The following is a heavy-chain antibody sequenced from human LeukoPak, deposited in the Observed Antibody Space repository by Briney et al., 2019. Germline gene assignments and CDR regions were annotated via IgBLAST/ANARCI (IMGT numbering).Heavy chain of an antibody. CDR3: ARELKTPVPIYYFDY. J-gene: IGHJ4*02. D-gene: IGHD2-2*01. Sequence: ASVKVSCKASGYNLTNYGINWVRQAPGQGLEWMGWISAYIGNTVHAQKFQGRLTMTTDTSTSTAYMELRSLGSDDTAVYYCARELKTPVPIYYFDYWGQGTLVTVSS. CDR2: ISAYIGNT. CDR1: GYNLTNYG. V-gene: IGHV1-18*01.